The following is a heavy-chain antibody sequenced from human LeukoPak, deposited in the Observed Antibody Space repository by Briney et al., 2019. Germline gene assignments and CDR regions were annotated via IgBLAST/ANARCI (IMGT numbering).Heavy chain of an antibody. CDR1: GFTFSSYW. CDR2: INSDGSST. CDR3: ARAPRSEPFQFDY. J-gene: IGHJ4*02. Sequence: GGSLRLSCAASGFTFSSYWMHWVRQAPGKGLVWVSRINSDGSSTSYADSVKGRFTISRDNAKNTLYPQMNSLRAEDTAVYYCARAPRSEPFQFDYWGQGTLVTVSS. V-gene: IGHV3-74*01. D-gene: IGHD3-3*01.